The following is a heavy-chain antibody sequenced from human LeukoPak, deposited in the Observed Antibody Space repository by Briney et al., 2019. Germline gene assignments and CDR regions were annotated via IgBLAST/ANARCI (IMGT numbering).Heavy chain of an antibody. D-gene: IGHD4-17*01. CDR1: GSSFTSYW. CDR2: IYPGDSDT. V-gene: IGHV5-51*01. J-gene: IGHJ6*03. CDR3: ARHVGDYMDV. Sequence: GASLQISCKGSGSSFTSYWIGWVRQLPGKGLEWMGIIYPGDSDTRYSPSFQGQVTISADKSISTAYLQWNSLKASDTAMYYCARHVGDYMDVWGKGTTVTVSS.